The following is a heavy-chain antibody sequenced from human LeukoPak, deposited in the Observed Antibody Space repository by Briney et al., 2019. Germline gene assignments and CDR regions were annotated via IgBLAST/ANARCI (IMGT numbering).Heavy chain of an antibody. CDR3: ATDYYDSSGPLGILDY. Sequence: GGSLRLSCAASGFSFRSYAIHWVRQAPGKGLEWVAVISYDGHNKYYADSVKGRFTISRDNSKNTLYLQMNSLRAEDTAVYYCATDYYDSSGPLGILDYWGQGTLVTVSS. CDR1: GFSFRSYA. D-gene: IGHD3-22*01. J-gene: IGHJ4*02. V-gene: IGHV3-30-3*01. CDR2: ISYDGHNK.